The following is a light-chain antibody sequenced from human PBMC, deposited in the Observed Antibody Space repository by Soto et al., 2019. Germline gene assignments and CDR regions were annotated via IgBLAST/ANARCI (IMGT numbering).Light chain of an antibody. J-gene: IGLJ1*01. CDR3: CSYGGTFYV. V-gene: IGLV2-11*01. Sequence: ALTQPRSVSGSPGQSVTISCTGTSSDVDDYNYVSWFQQHPGKAPKLMIYDVSERPSGVPDRFSGSKSGNTASLTISGLQAEDEADYYCCSYGGTFYVFGTGTKVTVL. CDR2: DVS. CDR1: SSDVDDYNY.